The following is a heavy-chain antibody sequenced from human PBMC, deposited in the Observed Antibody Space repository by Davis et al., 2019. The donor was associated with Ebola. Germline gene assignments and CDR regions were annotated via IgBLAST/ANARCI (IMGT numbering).Heavy chain of an antibody. D-gene: IGHD2-21*02. CDR1: GSTSSASD. Sequence: PGGSLRLSCAASGSTSSASDMNWVRQAPGKGLEWVGRIKSKTDGGTTDYAAPMRGRFTISRDDSKNTVYLQMNSLKVEDTGVYYCATGTTVTAIHAFDIWGQGTTVTVSS. CDR2: IKSKTDGGTT. J-gene: IGHJ3*02. V-gene: IGHV3-15*01. CDR3: ATGTTVTAIHAFDI.